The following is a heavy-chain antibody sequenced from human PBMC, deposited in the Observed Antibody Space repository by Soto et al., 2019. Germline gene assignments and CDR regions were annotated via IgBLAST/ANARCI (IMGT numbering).Heavy chain of an antibody. J-gene: IGHJ3*02. Sequence: EVQLVESGGGLVQPGGSLRLSCAASGFTFITYGMNWVRQAPGKGLEWVSYIGRSSSPIYYADSVKGRFTISRDNAQNSLSRKINDLRDEERVVYYGARDNFYSHHAFNIGAKGKMSPFSS. CDR3: ARDNFYSHHAFNI. V-gene: IGHV3-48*02. CDR2: IGRSSSPI. D-gene: IGHD2-21*01. CDR1: GFTFITYG.